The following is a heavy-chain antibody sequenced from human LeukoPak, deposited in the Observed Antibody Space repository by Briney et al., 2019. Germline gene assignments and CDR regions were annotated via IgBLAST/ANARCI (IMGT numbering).Heavy chain of an antibody. CDR2: IYHSGGT. V-gene: IGHV4-38-2*01. J-gene: IGHJ5*02. Sequence: KTSETLSLTCAVSGYSISSGYYWGWLRQPPGKGLEWSGSIYHSGGTYYNPPLKSRATISVDTSKNQFSQKLTSVTAADTAVYYCARRLGITIFGVVPRPSNWFDPWGQGTLVTVSS. CDR1: GYSISSGYY. CDR3: ARRLGITIFGVVPRPSNWFDP. D-gene: IGHD3-3*01.